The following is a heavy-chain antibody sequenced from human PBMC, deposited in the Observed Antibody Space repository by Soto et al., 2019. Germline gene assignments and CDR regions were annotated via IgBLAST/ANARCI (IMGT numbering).Heavy chain of an antibody. D-gene: IGHD3-9*01. J-gene: IGHJ3*02. Sequence: QVQLVQSGAEVKKPGASVKVSCKASGYTFTSYGISWVRQAPGQGLEWMGWISAYNGNTNYAQKLQGRVTMTTDTSTSTAYMELRILRSDDTAVYYCARDRGLRYFDWFSDAFDIWGQGTMVTVSS. V-gene: IGHV1-18*01. CDR1: GYTFTSYG. CDR3: ARDRGLRYFDWFSDAFDI. CDR2: ISAYNGNT.